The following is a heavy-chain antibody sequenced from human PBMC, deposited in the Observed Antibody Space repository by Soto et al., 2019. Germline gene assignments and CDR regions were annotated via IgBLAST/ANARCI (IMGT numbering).Heavy chain of an antibody. J-gene: IGHJ6*02. V-gene: IGHV3-15*07. Sequence: EVQLVESGGGFIQPGGSLRLSWEASGLPISNAWMNWVRQAPGKGLEWVGRIKTKSEGGPTDYAAAVKGRFTVSRDDSKNTLYLQMNSLKTEDTAVYYCTTGSVEGVWGQGTTVTVSS. CDR1: GLPISNAW. CDR2: IKTKSEGGPT. CDR3: TTGSVEGV.